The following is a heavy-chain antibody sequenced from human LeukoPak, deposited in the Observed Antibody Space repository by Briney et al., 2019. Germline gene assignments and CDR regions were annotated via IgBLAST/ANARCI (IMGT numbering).Heavy chain of an antibody. V-gene: IGHV1-18*01. CDR1: GYTFTSYG. D-gene: IGHD2-2*01. CDR3: ARGTYQLLPRYAFDI. Sequence: ASVKVSCKASGYTFTSYGISWVRQAPGQGLEWMGWISAYNGNTNYAQKLQGRVTMTTDTSTSTAYMELRSLRSDDTAVYYCARGTYQLLPRYAFDIWGQGTMVTVSS. J-gene: IGHJ3*02. CDR2: ISAYNGNT.